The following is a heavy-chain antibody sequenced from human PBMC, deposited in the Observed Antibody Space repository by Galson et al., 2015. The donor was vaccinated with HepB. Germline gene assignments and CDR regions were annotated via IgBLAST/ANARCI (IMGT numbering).Heavy chain of an antibody. Sequence: SVKVSCKVSGYTLTELSMHWVRQAPGKGLEWMGGFDPEDGETIYAQKFQGRVTMTEDTSTDTAYMELSSLRSEDTAVYYCATQTAVGLLWWLNAFDIWGQGTMVTVSS. CDR3: ATQTAVGLLWWLNAFDI. CDR1: GYTLTELS. J-gene: IGHJ3*02. V-gene: IGHV1-24*01. D-gene: IGHD2-21*01. CDR2: FDPEDGET.